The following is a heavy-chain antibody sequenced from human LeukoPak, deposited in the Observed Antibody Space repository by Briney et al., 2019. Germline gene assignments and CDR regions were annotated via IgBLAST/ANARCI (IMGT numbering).Heavy chain of an antibody. Sequence: PSETLSLTCTVSGDSISDDYYTWMRQPAGKGLEWIGRIHSGGITNYNPSLMSRVTLSIDKSKKHISLRLTSVTAADTALYYCARDNGSGYTKGYEHYYYYLDVWGKGTTVTVSS. J-gene: IGHJ6*03. CDR2: IHSGGIT. V-gene: IGHV4-4*07. CDR3: ARDNGSGYTKGYEHYYYYLDV. D-gene: IGHD3-3*02. CDR1: GDSISDDY.